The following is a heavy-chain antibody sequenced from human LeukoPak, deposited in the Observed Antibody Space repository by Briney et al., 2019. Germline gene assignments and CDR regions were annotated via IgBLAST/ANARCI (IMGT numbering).Heavy chain of an antibody. D-gene: IGHD2-15*01. CDR1: GGSFSGYY. CDR2: INHSGST. J-gene: IGHJ4*02. CDR3: ARGRDIVVVVAALDFDY. V-gene: IGHV4-34*01. Sequence: SETLSLTCAVYGGSFSGYYWSWIRQPPGKGLEWIGEINHSGSTNYNPSLKSQVTISVDTPKNQFSLKLSSVTAADTAVYYCARGRDIVVVVAALDFDYWGQGTLVTVSS.